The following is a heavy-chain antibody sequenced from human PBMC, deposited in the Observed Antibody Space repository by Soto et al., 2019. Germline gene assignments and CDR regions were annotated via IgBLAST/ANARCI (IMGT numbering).Heavy chain of an antibody. Sequence: QVQLVQSGAEVKKPGASVKVSCKASGYTFTSYDINWVRQATGQGLEWMGWMNPNSGNTGYEQKFQGRVTMTRNTSISTTARELSSLRSDDTAVYSGSRLVGSSRLDYWGQGTLVTVSP. CDR2: MNPNSGNT. V-gene: IGHV1-8*01. D-gene: IGHD1-26*01. CDR3: SRLVGSSRLDY. J-gene: IGHJ4*02. CDR1: GYTFTSYD.